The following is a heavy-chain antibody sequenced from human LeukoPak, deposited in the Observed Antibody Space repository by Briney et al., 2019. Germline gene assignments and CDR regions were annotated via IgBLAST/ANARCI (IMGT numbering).Heavy chain of an antibody. V-gene: IGHV4-59*11. J-gene: IGHJ4*02. CDR1: GGSISSHY. D-gene: IGHD3-3*01. Sequence: SETLSLTCTVSGGSISSHYWSWIRQPPGKGLEWIGYIYYSGSTNYNASLKSRVTISVDTSKNQFSLKLTAVTAADTAVYYCAREVFWSGEFDYWGQGTPVTVSS. CDR3: AREVFWSGEFDY. CDR2: IYYSGST.